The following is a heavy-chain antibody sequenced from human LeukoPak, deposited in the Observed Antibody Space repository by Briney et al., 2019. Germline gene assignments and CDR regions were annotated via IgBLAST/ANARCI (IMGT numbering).Heavy chain of an antibody. CDR3: TRDGGSFCDFDY. Sequence: GGSLRLSCVGSGFSFRYFAIHWVRRAPGKGLEYVSVINTDGRITYYADSVKGRFTISRDNSKNTVYLRMGSLRGDDMAVYYCTRDGGSFCDFDYWGQGALVTVSS. V-gene: IGHV3-64*02. CDR2: INTDGRIT. J-gene: IGHJ4*02. D-gene: IGHD1-26*01. CDR1: GFSFRYFA.